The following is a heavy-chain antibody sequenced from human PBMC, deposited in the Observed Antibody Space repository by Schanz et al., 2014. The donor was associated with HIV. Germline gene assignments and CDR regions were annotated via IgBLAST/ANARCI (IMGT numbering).Heavy chain of an antibody. CDR1: GFTFSTYA. Sequence: QVQLAASGGGVVQPGRSLRLSCAASGFTFSTYAIHWVRQAPGKGLEWVAVVSFDGSKKYYADSVKGRFTISRDNSKSTLSLQMNSLRAEDTAIYYCAKGYYSSYYYYGMDVWGQGTTVTVSS. CDR2: VSFDGSKK. CDR3: AKGYYSSYYYYGMDV. V-gene: IGHV3-30-3*01. J-gene: IGHJ6*02. D-gene: IGHD3-10*01.